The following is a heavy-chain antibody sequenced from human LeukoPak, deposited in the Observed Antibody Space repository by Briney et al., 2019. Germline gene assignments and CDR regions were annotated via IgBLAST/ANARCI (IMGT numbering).Heavy chain of an antibody. CDR3: EIGIAVEAFDY. CDR2: ISSNGGTT. V-gene: IGHV3-64D*06. CDR1: GFSFSSYS. Sequence: QPGVSLTLSCSASGFSFSSYSMHSVRQAPGKGLEYVSAISSNGGTTYYADSVKGRFTISRDNSKNTLYLQMSSLRAEDTAVYYCEIGIAVEAFDYWGQGTLVTVS. J-gene: IGHJ4*02. D-gene: IGHD6-19*01.